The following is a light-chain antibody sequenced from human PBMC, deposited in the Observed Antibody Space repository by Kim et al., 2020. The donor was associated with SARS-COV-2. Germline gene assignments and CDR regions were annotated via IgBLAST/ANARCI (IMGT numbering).Light chain of an antibody. CDR3: SSYTSTSIRV. CDR2: DVT. Sequence: QSALTQPASVSGSPGQSITISCTGTSSDVGGYKYVSWYQQHPGKAPKLIICDVTNRPSGVSNRFSGSKSGNTASLTISGLQAEDAADYYCSSYTSTSIRVFGGGTQLTVL. CDR1: SSDVGGYKY. V-gene: IGLV2-14*03. J-gene: IGLJ3*02.